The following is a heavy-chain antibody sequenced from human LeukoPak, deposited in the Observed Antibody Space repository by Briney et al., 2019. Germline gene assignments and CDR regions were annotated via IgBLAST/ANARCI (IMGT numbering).Heavy chain of an antibody. V-gene: IGHV3-30*04. J-gene: IGHJ3*02. CDR3: ARGTHYGDYLARFAFDI. CDR2: ISYDGSNK. D-gene: IGHD4-17*01. Sequence: GGSLRLSCAASGFTFSSYAIHWVRQAPGKGLEWVAVISYDGSNKYYADSVKGRFTISRDNSKNTLFLQMNSLRAEDTAVYYCARGTHYGDYLARFAFDIWGQGTMVTVSS. CDR1: GFTFSSYA.